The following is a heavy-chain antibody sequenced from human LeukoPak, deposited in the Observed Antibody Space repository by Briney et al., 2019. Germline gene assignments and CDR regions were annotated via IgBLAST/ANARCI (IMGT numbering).Heavy chain of an antibody. CDR3: AREGNAFPYYYYYYMDV. CDR2: ISSSSSYI. Sequence: GGSLRLSCAASGFTFSSYSMNWVRQAPGKGLEWVSSISSSSSYIYYADSVKGRFTISRDNAKNSLYLQMNSLRAEDTAVYYCAREGNAFPYYYYYYMDVWGKGTTVTVSS. CDR1: GFTFSSYS. V-gene: IGHV3-21*01. D-gene: IGHD3-10*01. J-gene: IGHJ6*03.